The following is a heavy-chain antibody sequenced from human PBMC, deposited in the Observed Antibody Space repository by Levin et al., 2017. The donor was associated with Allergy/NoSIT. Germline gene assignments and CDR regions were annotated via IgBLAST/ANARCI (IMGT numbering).Heavy chain of an antibody. CDR1: GFTFDNFA. Sequence: GGSLRLSCAASGFTFDNFALHWVRQAPGKGLEWLAIISYDGDNKYYADSVKDRFTLSRDNSKNTLYLQMDSLKSDDTAVYYCARSIEGVTNGVGDYWGRGTLVTVSS. J-gene: IGHJ4*02. CDR2: ISYDGDNK. V-gene: IGHV3-30-3*01. D-gene: IGHD1-26*01. CDR3: ARSIEGVTNGVGDY.